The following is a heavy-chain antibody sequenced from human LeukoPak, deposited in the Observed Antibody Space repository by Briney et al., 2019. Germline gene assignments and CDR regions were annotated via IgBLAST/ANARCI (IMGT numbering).Heavy chain of an antibody. D-gene: IGHD6-13*01. V-gene: IGHV1-2*04. Sequence: ASVKVSCKVSGYTFTGYYMHWVRQAPGQGLEWMGWINPNSGGTNYAQKFQGWVTMTRDTSISTAYMELSRLRSDDTAVYYCARGGGIAAAPGDAFDIWGQGTMVTVSS. CDR2: INPNSGGT. J-gene: IGHJ3*02. CDR1: GYTFTGYY. CDR3: ARGGGIAAAPGDAFDI.